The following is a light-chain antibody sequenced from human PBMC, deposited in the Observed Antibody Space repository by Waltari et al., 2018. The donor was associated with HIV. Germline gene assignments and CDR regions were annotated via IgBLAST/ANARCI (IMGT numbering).Light chain of an antibody. CDR3: LQYDNWPPWT. V-gene: IGKV3-15*01. CDR1: QSVGSK. Sequence: EVVMTQSPATLSVSPGERATLFCRASQSVGSKLAWYQQKPGQAPRLLSYDASTRATVIPARFSGTGSGTDFTLTISSLQSEDFAVYYCLQYDNWPPWTFGQGTKVEFK. J-gene: IGKJ1*01. CDR2: DAS.